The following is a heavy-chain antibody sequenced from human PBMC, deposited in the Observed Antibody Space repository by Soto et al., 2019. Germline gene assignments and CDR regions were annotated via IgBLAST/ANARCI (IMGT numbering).Heavy chain of an antibody. V-gene: IGHV1-46*01. CDR2: IHYSGATP. CDR3: ARDKFSGTYYVKGVTYFFDH. J-gene: IGHJ4*02. D-gene: IGHD1-26*01. Sequence: AASVKVSCKASGYTFTNYYMHWVRQAPGQGLEWMGVIHYSGATPTYAQKFQGRVTMARDTSTSTVYVELSSLTSEDTAVYYCARDKFSGTYYVKGVTYFFDHWGQGALVTVSS. CDR1: GYTFTNYY.